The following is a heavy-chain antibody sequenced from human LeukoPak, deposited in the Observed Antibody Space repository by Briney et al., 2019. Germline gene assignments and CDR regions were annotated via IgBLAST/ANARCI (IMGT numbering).Heavy chain of an antibody. CDR1: GGSISSSSYY. Sequence: SETLSLTCTVSGGSISSSSYYWGWIRQPPGKGLEWIGSIYYSGSTYYNPSLKSRVTISVDSSKNQFSLKLSSVTAADTAVYYCARDGPPFGEPYLDYWGQGTLVTVSS. J-gene: IGHJ4*02. CDR2: IYYSGST. V-gene: IGHV4-39*02. D-gene: IGHD3-10*01. CDR3: ARDGPPFGEPYLDY.